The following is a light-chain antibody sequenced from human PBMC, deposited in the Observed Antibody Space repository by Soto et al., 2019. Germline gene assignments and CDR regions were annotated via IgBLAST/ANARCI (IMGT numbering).Light chain of an antibody. Sequence: QSALTQPASVSGSPGQSITISCTGSSSDVGDYNFVSWYQQHPGKAPKLMIYEVTNRPSGVSNRFSGSKSGNTASLTISGLQAEDEADYFCSSYTSSSTEVFATGTKVTVL. CDR2: EVT. V-gene: IGLV2-14*01. CDR1: SSDVGDYNF. J-gene: IGLJ1*01. CDR3: SSYTSSSTEV.